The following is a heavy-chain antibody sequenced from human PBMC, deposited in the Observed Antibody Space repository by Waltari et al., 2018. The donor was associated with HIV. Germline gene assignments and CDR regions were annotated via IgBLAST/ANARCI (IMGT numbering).Heavy chain of an antibody. CDR2: IYHSGST. CDR3: ASRERGFYDILTGSGWFDP. CDR1: GGSISSSNW. Sequence: QVQLQESGPGLVKPSGTLSLTCAVSGGSISSSNWWSWVRQPPGKGLEWIGEIYHSGSTNYNPSLKSRVTISVDKSKNQFSLKLSSVTAADTDVYYCASRERGFYDILTGSGWFDPWGQGTLVTVSS. J-gene: IGHJ5*02. V-gene: IGHV4-4*02. D-gene: IGHD3-9*01.